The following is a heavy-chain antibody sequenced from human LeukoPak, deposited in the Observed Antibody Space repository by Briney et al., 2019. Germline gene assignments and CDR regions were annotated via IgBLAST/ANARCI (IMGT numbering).Heavy chain of an antibody. V-gene: IGHV5-51*01. D-gene: IGHD3-10*01. CDR1: GYSFSNYW. CDR3: ARRGRGGSGSLYYFDC. Sequence: GESLKISCKGSGYSFSNYWIGWVRQMPGKGLEWMGIIFPGDSDIRYSPSFQGQVTISVDKSITTAYLQWSSLEASDTATYYCARRGRGGSGSLYYFDCWGQGTLVTVSS. CDR2: IFPGDSDI. J-gene: IGHJ4*02.